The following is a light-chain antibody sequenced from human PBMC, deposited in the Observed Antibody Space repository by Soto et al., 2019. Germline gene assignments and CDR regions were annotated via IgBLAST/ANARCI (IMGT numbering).Light chain of an antibody. CDR1: CSDVGGYNY. Sequence: QSALTQPPSASGSPGQSVAISCTGTCSDVGGYNYVSWYQQHPGKAPKLMIYEVNKRPSGVPDRFSGSKSGNTASLTVSGLQAEDEADYYCSSYAGSSNVFGTGTKLTVL. J-gene: IGLJ1*01. CDR2: EVN. CDR3: SSYAGSSNV. V-gene: IGLV2-8*01.